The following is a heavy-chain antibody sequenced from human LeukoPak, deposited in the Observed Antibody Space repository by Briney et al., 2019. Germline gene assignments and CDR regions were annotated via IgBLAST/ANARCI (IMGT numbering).Heavy chain of an antibody. D-gene: IGHD1-26*01. J-gene: IGHJ5*02. V-gene: IGHV3-73*01. Sequence: GGSLKLSCAASGFTFSGTAIHWARQSSGKGLEWVGQIDKKDKGYATATAYAASVKGRFTISRDDSINTAYLQMKSLKTEDTALYYCTRDSGTYNWFDPWGQGTLVTVSS. CDR1: GFTFSGTA. CDR2: IDKKDKGYATAT. CDR3: TRDSGTYNWFDP.